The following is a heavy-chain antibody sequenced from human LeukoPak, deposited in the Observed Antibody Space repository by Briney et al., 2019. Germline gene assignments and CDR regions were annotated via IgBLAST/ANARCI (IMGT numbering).Heavy chain of an antibody. CDR1: GYTFTSYD. CDR2: MNPNSGNT. D-gene: IGHD3-3*01. CDR3: ARGKILGYDFWSGGFPSWGYNWFDP. Sequence: GASVKVSCKASGYTFTSYDINWVRQATGQGLEWMGWMNPNSGNTGYAQKFQGRVTITRNTSISTAYMELSSLRSEDTAVYYCARGKILGYDFWSGGFPSWGYNWFDPWGQGTLVTVSS. J-gene: IGHJ5*02. V-gene: IGHV1-8*03.